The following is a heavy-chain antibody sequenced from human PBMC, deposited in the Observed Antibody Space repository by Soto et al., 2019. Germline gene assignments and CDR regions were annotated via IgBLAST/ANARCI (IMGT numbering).Heavy chain of an antibody. CDR1: GGSISSFY. CDR2: IYYSGST. D-gene: IGHD4-4*01. CDR3: ARDFTVRNDYYGMDV. V-gene: IGHV4-59*01. J-gene: IGHJ6*02. Sequence: SETLSLTCTVSGGSISSFYWSWIRQSPGKGLEWIGNIYYSGSTNYNPSLKSRVTISVDTSKSQFSLKLNSVTAADTAIYYCARDFTVRNDYYGMDVWGQGTTVTVSS.